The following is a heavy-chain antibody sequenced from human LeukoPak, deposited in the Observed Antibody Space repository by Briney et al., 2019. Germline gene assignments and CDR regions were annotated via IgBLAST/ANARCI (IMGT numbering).Heavy chain of an antibody. D-gene: IGHD5-24*01. V-gene: IGHV3-7*01. CDR2: IKGDGSEK. CDR1: GFTFSSYW. CDR3: ARDEYRSRWLHP. Sequence: PGGSLRLSCAASGFTFSSYWMSWARLAPGKGLEWVANIKGDGSEKWYADSVKGRFTISRDNAQNSVHLQMNNLRAEDTAVYHCARDEYRSRWLHPWGQGTLVTVTS. J-gene: IGHJ5*02.